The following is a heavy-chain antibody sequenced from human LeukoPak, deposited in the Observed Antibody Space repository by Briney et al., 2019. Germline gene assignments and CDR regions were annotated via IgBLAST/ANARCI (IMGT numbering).Heavy chain of an antibody. CDR3: AREGSRSSFYFDY. Sequence: GGSLRLSCAASEFTFSDFHMNWIRQAPGKGLEWISHISNTGSTIYYADSVKGRFTISRDNAKNSLYLQVKSLRVEDTGVYYCAREGSRSSFYFDYWAREPWSPSPQ. CDR2: ISNTGSTI. J-gene: IGHJ4*02. CDR1: EFTFSDFH. V-gene: IGHV3-11*04. D-gene: IGHD6-6*01.